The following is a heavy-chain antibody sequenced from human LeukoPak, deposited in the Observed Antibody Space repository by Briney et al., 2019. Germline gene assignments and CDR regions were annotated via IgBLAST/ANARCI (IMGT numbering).Heavy chain of an antibody. V-gene: IGHV1-69*06. J-gene: IGHJ3*01. CDR1: GGRFKSYG. CDR3: ARDAQWELRAFDV. CDR2: IIPIFDGP. D-gene: IGHD1-26*01. Sequence: SVKVSCKTIGGRFKSYGFSWVRQAPGQGLEWMGGIIPIFDGPNYAQKFEGRVTITADKSTNTTYMEISSLTSDDTAVYYCARDAQWELRAFDVWGRGTMVIVSS.